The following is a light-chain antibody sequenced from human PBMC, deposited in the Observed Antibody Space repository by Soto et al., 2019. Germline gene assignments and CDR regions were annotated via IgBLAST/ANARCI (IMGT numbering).Light chain of an antibody. Sequence: EIVLTQSPATLSLSPGERATLSCRSSQSVSSYLAWYQQKPGQAPRLLIYDASSRATGIPARFSGSGSGTDFTLTISSLEPEDYAVYYCQQRGNLPFLTFGGGTKVEIK. CDR1: QSVSSY. CDR3: QQRGNLPFLT. J-gene: IGKJ4*01. CDR2: DAS. V-gene: IGKV3-11*01.